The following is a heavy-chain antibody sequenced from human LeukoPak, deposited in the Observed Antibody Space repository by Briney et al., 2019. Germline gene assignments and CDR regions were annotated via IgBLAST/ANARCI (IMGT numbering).Heavy chain of an antibody. Sequence: PGGSLRLSCAASGFTFSSHQMNWVRQAPGKGLEWVSYISSSGSSIHYADSVKGRFTISRDNAENSLYLQMNSLRAEDTAIYYCAREDDNGDPIDYWGQGTLVTVSS. CDR2: ISSSGSSI. CDR3: AREDDNGDPIDY. J-gene: IGHJ4*02. D-gene: IGHD1-14*01. V-gene: IGHV3-48*03. CDR1: GFTFSSHQ.